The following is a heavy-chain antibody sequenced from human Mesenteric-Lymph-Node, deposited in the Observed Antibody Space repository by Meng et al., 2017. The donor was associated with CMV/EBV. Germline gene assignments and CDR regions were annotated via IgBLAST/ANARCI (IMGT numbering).Heavy chain of an antibody. CDR2: IYNSRNT. D-gene: IGHD2-2*01. CDR1: GAVRSGSYY. CDR3: ARGDCSSTSCYRPFDY. J-gene: IGHJ4*02. Sequence: GAVRSGSYYWNWIRQPPGKGLEWIGYIYNSRNTYYNPSLKSRVTISVDTSKNQFSLKLSSVTAADTAVYYCARGDCSSTSCYRPFDYWGRGTLVTVSS. V-gene: IGHV4-61*01.